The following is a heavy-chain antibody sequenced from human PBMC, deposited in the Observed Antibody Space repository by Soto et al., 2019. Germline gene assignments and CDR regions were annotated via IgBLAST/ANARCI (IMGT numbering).Heavy chain of an antibody. Sequence: QVQLVQSGAEVKKPGSSVKVSCKASGGTFRSYAVSWVRQAPGQGLEWMGGIIPIFQTAVYAQKFQDRVTISADDSTSTAYMELSSLRSDDTAVYYCARYDDYELGDMDVWGQGTPVTVSS. V-gene: IGHV1-69*12. J-gene: IGHJ6*02. CDR2: IIPIFQTA. D-gene: IGHD4-17*01. CDR1: GGTFRSYA. CDR3: ARYDDYELGDMDV.